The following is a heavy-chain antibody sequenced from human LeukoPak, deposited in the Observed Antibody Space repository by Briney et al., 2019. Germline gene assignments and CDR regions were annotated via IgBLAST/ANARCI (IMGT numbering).Heavy chain of an antibody. CDR3: ATASGGWYRYYFDS. CDR2: ISSSSNMI. CDR1: GLTFSNYE. Sequence: GGSLRLSCAASGLTFSNYEMNWVRQAPGKGLEWLSYISSSSNMIFYAESVKGRFTISRDNAKNSLYLQMNSLGAEDTAIYYCATASGGWYRYYFDSWGQGILVTVSS. D-gene: IGHD6-13*01. V-gene: IGHV3-48*03. J-gene: IGHJ4*02.